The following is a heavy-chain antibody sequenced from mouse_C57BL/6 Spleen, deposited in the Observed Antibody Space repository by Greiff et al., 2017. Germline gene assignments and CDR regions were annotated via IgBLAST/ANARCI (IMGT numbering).Heavy chain of an antibody. V-gene: IGHV1-19*01. J-gene: IGHJ4*01. D-gene: IGHD2-3*01. Sequence: VQLKESGPVLVKPGASVKMSCKASGYTFTDYYMNWVKQSHGKSLEWIGVINPYNGGTGYNQKFKGKATLTVDKSSSTAYMELNSLTSEDSAVYYCARGRWLGAMDYWGQGTSVTVSS. CDR2: INPYNGGT. CDR3: ARGRWLGAMDY. CDR1: GYTFTDYY.